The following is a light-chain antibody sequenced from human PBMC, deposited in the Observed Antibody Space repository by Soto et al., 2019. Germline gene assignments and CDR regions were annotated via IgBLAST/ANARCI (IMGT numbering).Light chain of an antibody. V-gene: IGKV3-20*01. CDR3: QQYATSPPT. J-gene: IGKJ4*01. CDR2: GAS. Sequence: EIVLTQSPGTLSLSPGERATLSCRASQSVGSSYFAWYQQKPGQAPRLLIYGASSRATDIPDRFSGSGSGTDFNLTLRRLEPEDFAVYSCQQYATSPPTFGGGTKVEIK. CDR1: QSVGSSY.